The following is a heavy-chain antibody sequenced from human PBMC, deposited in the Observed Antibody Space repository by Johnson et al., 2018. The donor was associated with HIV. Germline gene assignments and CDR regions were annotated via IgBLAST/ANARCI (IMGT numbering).Heavy chain of an antibody. J-gene: IGHJ3*02. CDR1: GFTFSSYA. CDR3: SRHSPRGYSGYDAFDI. V-gene: IGHV3-9*01. D-gene: IGHD5-12*01. CDR2: ISWNSGII. Sequence: VQLLESGGGLVQPGGSLRLSCAASGFTFSSYAMHWVRQAPGKGLEWVSGISWNSGIIGYADSVKGRFTISRDNAKNSLYLQMNSLRAEDTAVYYCSRHSPRGYSGYDAFDIWGQGTMVTVSS.